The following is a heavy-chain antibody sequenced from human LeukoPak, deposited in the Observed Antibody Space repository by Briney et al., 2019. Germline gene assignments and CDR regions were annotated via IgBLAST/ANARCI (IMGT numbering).Heavy chain of an antibody. J-gene: IGHJ4*02. CDR2: ISGSGGST. V-gene: IGHV3-23*01. Sequence: GGSLRLSCAASGFTFSSHAMSWVRQAPGKGLEWVSAISGSGGSTYYADSVKGRFTISRDNSKNTLYLQMNSLRAEDTAVYYCAKVYSAGWYPGYFDYWGQGTLVTVSS. D-gene: IGHD6-19*01. CDR3: AKVYSAGWYPGYFDY. CDR1: GFTFSSHA.